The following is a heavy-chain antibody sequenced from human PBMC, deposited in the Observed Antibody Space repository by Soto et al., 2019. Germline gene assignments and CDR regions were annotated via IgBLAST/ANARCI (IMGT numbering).Heavy chain of an antibody. J-gene: IGHJ5*02. CDR3: ARAIVVVPAAIGWFDP. V-gene: IGHV1-69*13. D-gene: IGHD2-2*01. CDR1: GGTLSSYA. Sequence: GASEKVSCKASGGTLSSYAISWVRQAPGQGLEWMGGIIPIFGTANYAQKFQGRVTITADESTSTAYMELSSLRSEDTAVYYCARAIVVVPAAIGWFDPWGQGTLVTVSS. CDR2: IIPIFGTA.